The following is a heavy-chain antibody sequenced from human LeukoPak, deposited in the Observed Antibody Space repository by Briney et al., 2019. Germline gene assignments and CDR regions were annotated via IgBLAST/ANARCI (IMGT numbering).Heavy chain of an antibody. CDR3: ATIKHGQIFGYFDF. CDR1: GASLSSHY. J-gene: IGHJ4*02. CDR2: VIDSVRA. Sequence: SETLSLTCTVSGASLSSHYWSWLRQPPGKGLEWIGYVIDSVRAKDNPSLQSRLTLSADPSKNQFSLRLSSVAPADTAVYYCATIKHGQIFGYFDFWGRGIKVTVPS. D-gene: IGHD3-16*01. V-gene: IGHV4-59*11.